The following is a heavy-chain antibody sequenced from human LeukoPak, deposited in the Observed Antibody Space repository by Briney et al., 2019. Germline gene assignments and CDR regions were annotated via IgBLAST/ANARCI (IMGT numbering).Heavy chain of an antibody. V-gene: IGHV3-23*01. J-gene: IGHJ4*02. CDR3: AKHGVSIAVAGTFDY. D-gene: IGHD6-19*01. CDR1: SSSSYY. CDR2: ISGSGGST. Sequence: SSSSYYWGWIRQPPGKGVEWDSAISGSGGSTYYADSVKGRFTISRDNSKNTLYLQMNSLRAEDTAVYYCAKHGVSIAVAGTFDYWGQGTLVTVSS.